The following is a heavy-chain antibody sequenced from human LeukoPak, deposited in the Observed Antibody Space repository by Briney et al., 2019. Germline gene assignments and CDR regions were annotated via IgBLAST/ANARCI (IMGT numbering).Heavy chain of an antibody. D-gene: IGHD1-26*01. V-gene: IGHV3-15*01. J-gene: IGHJ4*02. CDR3: TTEYWEPTLDY. CDR1: GFTFGDYA. Sequence: GGSLRLSCTASGFTFGDYAMSWVRQAPGKGLEWVGRIKSKTDDGTTDYAAPVKGRFTISRDDSKNTLYLQMNSLKTEDTAVYYCTTEYWEPTLDYWGQGTLVTVSS. CDR2: IKSKTDDGTT.